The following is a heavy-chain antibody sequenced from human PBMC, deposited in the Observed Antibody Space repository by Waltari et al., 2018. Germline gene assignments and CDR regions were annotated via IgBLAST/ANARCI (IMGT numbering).Heavy chain of an antibody. V-gene: IGHV4-39*07. J-gene: IGHJ5*02. CDR1: GGSISDSYY. Sequence: QVQLQESGPGLVKPSETLSLTCIVFGGSISDSYYWNWIRQTPGKGLEWIGSIYDNSATTYYNPSLKSRVTISKDTSKNQFFLKLISVTAADTAVYYCARDPLMSGYSYNRFDVWGPGVLVTVSS. CDR3: ARDPLMSGYSYNRFDV. CDR2: IYDNSATT. D-gene: IGHD3-3*01.